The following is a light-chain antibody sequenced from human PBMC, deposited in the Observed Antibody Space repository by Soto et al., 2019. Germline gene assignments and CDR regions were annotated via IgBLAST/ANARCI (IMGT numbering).Light chain of an antibody. CDR3: QQYGRSRT. Sequence: EIVLTQSPGTLSLSPGERATLSCRASQSVSTSNLAWYQQKPGQAPRLLIYGASSRATGIPDRFSGSGSGTDFTLNISRLEPEDFAVYYCQQYGRSRTFGQGTKVEIK. CDR2: GAS. V-gene: IGKV3-20*01. J-gene: IGKJ1*01. CDR1: QSVSTSN.